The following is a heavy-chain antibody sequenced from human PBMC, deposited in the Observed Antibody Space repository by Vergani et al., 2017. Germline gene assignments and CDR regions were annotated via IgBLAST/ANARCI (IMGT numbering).Heavy chain of an antibody. D-gene: IGHD3-10*01. CDR1: GFTFSNAW. CDR3: TTDGPGGSMQLDPFAY. J-gene: IGHJ4*02. Sequence: EVQLVESGGGLVKPGGSLRLSCAASGFTFSNAWMSWVRQAPGKGLEWVGRIKSKTDGGTTDYAAPVKGRFTISRDDSTNKLYLQMNSLKTEDTAVYYCTTDGPGGSMQLDPFAYWGQGTLVTVSS. V-gene: IGHV3-15*01. CDR2: IKSKTDGGTT.